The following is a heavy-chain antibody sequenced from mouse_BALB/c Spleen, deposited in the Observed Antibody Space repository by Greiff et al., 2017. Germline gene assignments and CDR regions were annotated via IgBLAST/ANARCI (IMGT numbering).Heavy chain of an antibody. CDR2: IRLKSDNYAT. CDR3: TGVVDYWYFDV. V-gene: IGHV6-6*02. CDR1: GFTFSSYW. Sequence: LQQSGGGLVQPGGSMKLSCVASGFTFSSYWMSWVRQSPEKGLEWVAEIRLKSDNYATHYAESVKGKFTISRDDSKSRLYLQMNSLRAEDTGIYYCTGVVDYWYFDVWGAGTTVTVSS. D-gene: IGHD1-1*01. J-gene: IGHJ1*01.